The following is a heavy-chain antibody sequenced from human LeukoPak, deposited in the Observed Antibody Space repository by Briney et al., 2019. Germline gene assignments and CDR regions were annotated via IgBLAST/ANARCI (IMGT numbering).Heavy chain of an antibody. CDR3: ARDLVAAAGTFDY. CDR1: GYTFTSYA. CDR2: INAGNGNT. V-gene: IGHV1-3*01. J-gene: IGHJ4*02. Sequence: ASVKVSCKASGYTFTSYAMHWVRQAPGQRLEWMGWINAGNGNTKYSQKFQGRVTITRDTSASTAYMELSSLRSEDTAVYYCARDLVAAAGTFDYWGQGTLGTVSS. D-gene: IGHD6-13*01.